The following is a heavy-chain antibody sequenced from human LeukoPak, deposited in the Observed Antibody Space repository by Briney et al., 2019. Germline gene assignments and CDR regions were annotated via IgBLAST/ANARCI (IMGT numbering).Heavy chain of an antibody. D-gene: IGHD3-22*01. CDR3: ARESTYYDSTDYYQGDAFDI. Sequence: ASVKVSCKASGYIFTGYYMHWVRQAHGQGLEWMGWINPNSGDTNYGQKFQGRVTMTRDMSTSTVYMELSSLRSEDTAVYYCARESTYYDSTDYYQGDAFDIWGQGTMVTVSS. CDR1: GYIFTGYY. CDR2: INPNSGDT. J-gene: IGHJ3*02. V-gene: IGHV1-2*02.